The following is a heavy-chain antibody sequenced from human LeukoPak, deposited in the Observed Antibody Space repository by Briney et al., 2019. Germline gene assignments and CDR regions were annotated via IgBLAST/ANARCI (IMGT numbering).Heavy chain of an antibody. CDR3: AREIQLWLYIDY. V-gene: IGHV1-2*02. J-gene: IGHJ4*02. Sequence: ASVTVSCKASGYTFTGYYMHWVRQAPGQGLEWMGWINPNSGGTNYEQKFQGRVTMTRDTSISTAYMELSRLRSDDTAVYYCAREIQLWLYIDYWGQGTLVTVSS. D-gene: IGHD5-18*01. CDR2: INPNSGGT. CDR1: GYTFTGYY.